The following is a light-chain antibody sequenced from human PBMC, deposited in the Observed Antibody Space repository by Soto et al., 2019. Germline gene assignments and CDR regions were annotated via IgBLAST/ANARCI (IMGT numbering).Light chain of an antibody. J-gene: IGLJ1*01. CDR3: AAWDDSLNGFYV. Sequence: QSVLTQPPSASGTPGQRVTISCSGSSSNIGSNTVNWYQQLPGTAPQLPIYSNNQRPSGVPDRFSGSKSGTSASLAISGLQSEDEADYYCAAWDDSLNGFYVFGTGTKVTVL. CDR2: SNN. CDR1: SSNIGSNT. V-gene: IGLV1-44*01.